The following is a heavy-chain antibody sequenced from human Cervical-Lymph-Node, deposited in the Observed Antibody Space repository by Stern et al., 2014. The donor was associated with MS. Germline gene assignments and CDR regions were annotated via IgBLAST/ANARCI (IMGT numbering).Heavy chain of an antibody. V-gene: IGHV3-11*01. CDR3: ARASSSTNYDFWSGFYDGMDV. CDR1: GFTLSDYY. J-gene: IGHJ6*02. CDR2: MSSGGNII. D-gene: IGHD3-3*01. Sequence: VQLVESGGGLVEPGGSLRLSCTASGFTLSDYYVAWLRQAPGKGLEWVSYMSSGGNIIRNADSVKGRFTISTGNSRTYVNLHMNGLRVEDTAVYYCARASSSTNYDFWSGFYDGMDVWGQGTTVTVSS.